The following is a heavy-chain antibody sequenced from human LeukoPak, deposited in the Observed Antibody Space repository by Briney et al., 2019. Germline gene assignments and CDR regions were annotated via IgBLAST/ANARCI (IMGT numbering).Heavy chain of an antibody. CDR2: FDPEDGET. V-gene: IGHV1-24*01. D-gene: IGHD3-10*01. CDR1: GYTLTELS. J-gene: IGHJ4*02. CDR3: ATDLILKNYYGSGNPGY. Sequence: ASVKVSCKVSGYTLTELSMHWVRQAPGKGLEWMGGFDPEDGETIYAQKFQGRVTMTEDTSTDTAYMELSSLRSEDTAVYYCATDLILKNYYGSGNPGYWGQGTLVTVSS.